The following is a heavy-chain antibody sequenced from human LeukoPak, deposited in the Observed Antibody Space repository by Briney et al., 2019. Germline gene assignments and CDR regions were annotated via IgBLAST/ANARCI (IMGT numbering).Heavy chain of an antibody. J-gene: IGHJ5*02. CDR3: ARVQWPDDNWFDP. V-gene: IGHV1-2*02. CDR2: INPNSGGT. CDR1: GYTFTGYY. Sequence: ASVKVSCKASGYTFTGYYMHWVRQAPGQGLEWMGWINPNSGGTNYAQKFQGRVTMTRGTSISTAYMELSRLRSDDTAVYYCARVQWPDDNWFDPWGQGTLVTVSS. D-gene: IGHD6-19*01.